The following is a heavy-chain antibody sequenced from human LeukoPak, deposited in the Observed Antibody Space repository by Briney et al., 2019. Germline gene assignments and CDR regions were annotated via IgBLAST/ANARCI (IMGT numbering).Heavy chain of an antibody. J-gene: IGHJ4*02. CDR1: GFTFSSYA. D-gene: IGHD4-17*01. CDR3: AKVATYGDYAHVNDY. V-gene: IGHV3-23*01. Sequence: TGGSLRLSCAASGFTFSSYAMSWVRQAPGKGLEWVSAISGSGGSTYYADSVKGRFTISRGNSKNTLYLQMNSLRAEDTAVYYCAKVATYGDYAHVNDYWGQGTLVTVSS. CDR2: ISGSGGST.